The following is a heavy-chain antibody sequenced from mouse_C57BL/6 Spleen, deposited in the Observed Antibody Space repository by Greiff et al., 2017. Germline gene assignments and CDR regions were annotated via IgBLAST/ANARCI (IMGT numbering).Heavy chain of an antibody. V-gene: IGHV1-55*01. CDR2: IYPGSGST. Sequence: QVQLQQPGAELVKPGASVKMSCKASGYTFTSYWITWVKQRPGQGLEWIGDIYPGSGSTNYNEKFKSKATLTVDTSSSTAYMQLSSLTSEASAVYYCAREGDSSTVVAMDYWGQGTAVTVSS. D-gene: IGHD1-1*01. CDR3: AREGDSSTVVAMDY. J-gene: IGHJ4*01. CDR1: GYTFTSYW.